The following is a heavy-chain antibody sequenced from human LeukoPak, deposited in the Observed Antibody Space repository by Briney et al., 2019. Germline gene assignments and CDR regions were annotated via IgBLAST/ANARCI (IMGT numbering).Heavy chain of an antibody. CDR1: GGTFSSYA. CDR3: ARGPITMVRGVIINYFDY. CDR2: IIPIFGTA. V-gene: IGHV1-69*13. D-gene: IGHD3-10*01. Sequence: ASVTVSCTASGGTFSSYAISWVRQAPGQGLEWMGGIIPIFGTANYAQKLQGRVTITADESTSTAYMELSSLRSEDTAVYYCARGPITMVRGVIINYFDYWGQGTLVTVSS. J-gene: IGHJ4*02.